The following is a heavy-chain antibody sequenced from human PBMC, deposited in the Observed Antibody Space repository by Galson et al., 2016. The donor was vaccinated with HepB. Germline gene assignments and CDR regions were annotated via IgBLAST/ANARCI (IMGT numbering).Heavy chain of an antibody. Sequence: SLRLSCAASGFFFSDYCMSWVRQAPGKGLEWISYISSDPTYTTYAGSVKGRFTISRDNAKNSLYLQMNSLRAEDTAGYYCAKGAGERITTIAVPDYGLDVWSQGTPVTVSS. CDR1: GFFFSDYC. D-gene: IGHD3-22*01. CDR3: AKGAGERITTIAVPDYGLDV. V-gene: IGHV3-11*06. CDR2: ISSDPTYT. J-gene: IGHJ6*02.